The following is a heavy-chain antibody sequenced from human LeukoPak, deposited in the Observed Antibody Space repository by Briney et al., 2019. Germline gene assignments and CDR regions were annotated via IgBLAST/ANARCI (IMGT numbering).Heavy chain of an antibody. CDR3: VRDPSYGSSWYYYMDV. J-gene: IGHJ6*03. D-gene: IGHD6-13*01. CDR2: ISSSSFKI. V-gene: IGHV3-48*04. Sequence: GGSLTLSGVASGFTFRSYSMNWVRQAPGKGLEWVSYISSSSFKIGYADSVKGRFTISRDNSKNSLYLQMDSLRVEDTAVYYCVRDPSYGSSWYYYMDVWGKGTTVSVSS. CDR1: GFTFRSYS.